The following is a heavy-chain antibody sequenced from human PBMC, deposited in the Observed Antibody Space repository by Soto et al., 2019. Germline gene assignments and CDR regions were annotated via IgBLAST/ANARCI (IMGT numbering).Heavy chain of an antibody. Sequence: SQTLSLTCTVSGGSISRYYWSWIRQPPGKGLEWIGYIYYSGSTNYNPSHKSRVTISVDTSKNQFSLKLSSVTAADTAVYYCARYYSYGLNFDYWGQATLVTASS. CDR2: IYYSGST. CDR1: GGSISRYY. V-gene: IGHV4-59*01. J-gene: IGHJ4*02. D-gene: IGHD5-18*01. CDR3: ARYYSYGLNFDY.